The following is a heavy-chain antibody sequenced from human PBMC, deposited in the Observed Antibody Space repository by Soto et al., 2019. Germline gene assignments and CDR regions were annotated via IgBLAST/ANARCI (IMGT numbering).Heavy chain of an antibody. CDR2: VSPNGQGI. J-gene: IGHJ4*02. D-gene: IGHD3-10*01. V-gene: IGHV3-23*01. CDR1: GFTLGRYG. CDR3: AKDRDYPRDYFHY. Sequence: GGSLRLSCAASGFTLGRYGVSWVRQAPGKGLEWVSAVSPNGQGIYYADSVRGRFTISRDFSKNTVFLHMDSLRAEDTAVYYCAKDRDYPRDYFHYWGQGTLVTVSS.